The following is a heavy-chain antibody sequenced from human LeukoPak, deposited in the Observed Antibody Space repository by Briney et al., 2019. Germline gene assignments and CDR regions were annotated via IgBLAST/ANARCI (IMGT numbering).Heavy chain of an antibody. V-gene: IGHV4-30-4*01. CDR2: IYYSGST. J-gene: IGHJ4*02. CDR1: GGSISSGDYY. D-gene: IGHD3-22*01. Sequence: KPSQTLSFTCTVSGGSISSGDYYWSWIRQPPGKGLEWIGYIYYSGSTYYNPSLKSRVTISVDTSKNQFSLKLSSVTAADTAVYYCARGYPHYYDSSGYDEPPFDYWGQGTLVTVSS. CDR3: ARGYPHYYDSSGYDEPPFDY.